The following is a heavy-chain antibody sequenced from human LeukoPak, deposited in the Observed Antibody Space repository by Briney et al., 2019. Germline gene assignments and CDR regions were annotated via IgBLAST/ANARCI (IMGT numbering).Heavy chain of an antibody. CDR3: ARGYYYDSPSHGGY. D-gene: IGHD3-22*01. Sequence: ASVKVSCKTSGYTFSGYYIHWVRQAPGQGLEWMGWINPNSGGPNYAQKFQGRITMTRDTSISTAYMELSSLRSDNTAVYYCARGYYYDSPSHGGYWGQGTLVTVSS. J-gene: IGHJ4*02. CDR2: INPNSGGP. V-gene: IGHV1-2*02. CDR1: GYTFSGYY.